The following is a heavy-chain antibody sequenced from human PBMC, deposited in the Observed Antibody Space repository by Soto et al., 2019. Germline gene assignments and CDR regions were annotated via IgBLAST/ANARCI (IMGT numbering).Heavy chain of an antibody. J-gene: IGHJ3*02. D-gene: IGHD3-16*01. CDR3: SRDRGGDLKAFDI. CDR1: GFTFSSYT. CDR2: ISSSSSYI. V-gene: IGHV3-21*01. Sequence: EVQLVESGGGLVKPGGSLRLSCAAFGFTFSSYTMNRVRQAPGKGLEWVSSISSSSSYIYYADSVKGRFTISRDNAKTSLYLQMYSLRAEDTAVYYCSRDRGGDLKAFDIWGQGTMVTVSS.